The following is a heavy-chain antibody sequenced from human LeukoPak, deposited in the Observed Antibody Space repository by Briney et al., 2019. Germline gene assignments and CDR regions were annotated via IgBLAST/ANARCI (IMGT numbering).Heavy chain of an antibody. V-gene: IGHV4-39*02. CDR1: GGSINTNNYY. CDR3: AKRTTGYCISTSCYNS. CDR2: IYYSGTT. D-gene: IGHD2-2*02. Sequence: PSETLSLTCTVSGGSINTNNYYWGWIRQPPGKGLEWIGSIYYSGTTYYSPSLERRLTIAIDTSKNLFSLKVSDVTAADTAVYFCAKRTTGYCISTSCYNSWGQGTLVTVSS. J-gene: IGHJ5*02.